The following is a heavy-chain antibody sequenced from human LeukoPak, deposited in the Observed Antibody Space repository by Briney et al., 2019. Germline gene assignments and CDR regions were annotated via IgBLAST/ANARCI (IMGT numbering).Heavy chain of an antibody. D-gene: IGHD6-19*01. J-gene: IGHJ6*02. CDR1: GYTFTSYD. Sequence: GASVKVSCKASGYTFTSYDINWVRQATGQGLEWMGWMNPNSGNTGYAQKFQGRVTMTRNTSISTAYMELSSLRSEDTAVYYCARGYDISGWYIPHFPDYYYYGMDVWGQGTTVTVSS. V-gene: IGHV1-8*01. CDR3: ARGYDISGWYIPHFPDYYYYGMDV. CDR2: MNPNSGNT.